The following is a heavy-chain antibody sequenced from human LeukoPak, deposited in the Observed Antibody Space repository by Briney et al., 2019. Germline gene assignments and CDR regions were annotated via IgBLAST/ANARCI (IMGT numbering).Heavy chain of an antibody. CDR1: GGSFSGYY. D-gene: IGHD5-18*01. CDR3: AKRKRGYSYGQYIWFDP. V-gene: IGHV4-34*01. Sequence: SETLSLTCAVYGGSFSGYYWSWIRQPPGKGLEWIGEINHSGSTNYNPSLKSRVTISVDTSKNQFSLKLSSVTAADTAVYYCAKRKRGYSYGQYIWFDPWGQGTLVTVSS. CDR2: INHSGST. J-gene: IGHJ5*02.